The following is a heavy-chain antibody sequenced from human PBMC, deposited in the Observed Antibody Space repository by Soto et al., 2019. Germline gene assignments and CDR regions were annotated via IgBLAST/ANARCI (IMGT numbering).Heavy chain of an antibody. CDR2: INVYNGNT. D-gene: IGHD2-21*02. Sequence: ASVKVSCKSSGYTFNNFGISWVRQAPGQGLEWMGWINVYNGNTDYAQKFQGRVTVTTGTSTNTAYMELRSLGYDDTAVYYCARGGGIVVVTAPYDHWGQGTLVTVSS. V-gene: IGHV1-18*01. J-gene: IGHJ4*02. CDR1: GYTFNNFG. CDR3: ARGGGIVVVTAPYDH.